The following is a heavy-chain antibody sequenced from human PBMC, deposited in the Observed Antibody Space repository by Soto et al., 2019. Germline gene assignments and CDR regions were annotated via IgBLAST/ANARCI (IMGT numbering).Heavy chain of an antibody. Sequence: EVQMVESVGGLIQPGGSLRLSCAASGFTVSSSYMNWVRQAPGQGLEWVSVIYGGGETYYADSVKGRFSISRDNSKNTLYLQMNSLSGEDTAVYFCARQRCSGGFCDFPAWGQGTLVTVSS. D-gene: IGHD2-15*01. CDR2: IYGGGET. CDR1: GFTVSSSY. V-gene: IGHV3-53*01. J-gene: IGHJ5*02. CDR3: ARQRCSGGFCDFPA.